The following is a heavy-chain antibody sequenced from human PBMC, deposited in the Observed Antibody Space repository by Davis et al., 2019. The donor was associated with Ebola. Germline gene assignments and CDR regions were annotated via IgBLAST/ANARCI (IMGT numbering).Heavy chain of an antibody. CDR3: ALPGSSGPGDY. D-gene: IGHD3-22*01. CDR2: INPSRGST. Sequence: ASVKVSCKASGYTFTSYYMHWVRQAPGQGLEWMGIINPSRGSTSYAQKFQGRVTMTTDTSTSTAYMELRRLRSDATAVYYCALPGSSGPGDYWGQGTLVTVSS. CDR1: GYTFTSYY. V-gene: IGHV1-46*01. J-gene: IGHJ4*02.